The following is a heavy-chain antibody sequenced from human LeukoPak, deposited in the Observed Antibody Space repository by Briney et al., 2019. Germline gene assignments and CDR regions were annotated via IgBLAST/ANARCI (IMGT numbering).Heavy chain of an antibody. Sequence: SVKVSCKASGGTFSSYAISWVRQAPGQGLEWMGGIIPIFGTANYAQKFQGRVTITPDESTSTAYMELSSLRSEDTAVYYCARGGSHYESAWNYWGQGTLVTVSS. CDR2: IIPIFGTA. CDR1: GGTFSSYA. V-gene: IGHV1-69*01. CDR3: ARGGSHYESAWNY. J-gene: IGHJ4*02. D-gene: IGHD1-26*01.